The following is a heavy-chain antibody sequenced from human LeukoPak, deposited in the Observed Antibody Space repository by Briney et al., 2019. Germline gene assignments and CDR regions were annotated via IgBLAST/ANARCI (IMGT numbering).Heavy chain of an antibody. CDR1: GYTFTGYY. J-gene: IGHJ5*02. D-gene: IGHD6-19*01. Sequence: ASVTVSCKASGYTFTGYYMHWVRQAPGQGLEWMGWINPKSGGTNYAQKFQGSVTMTRDTSTSTAYMELSRLRSDDTAVYYCARGGIAVAGMMAWGQGTLVTVSS. CDR2: INPKSGGT. V-gene: IGHV1-2*02. CDR3: ARGGIAVAGMMA.